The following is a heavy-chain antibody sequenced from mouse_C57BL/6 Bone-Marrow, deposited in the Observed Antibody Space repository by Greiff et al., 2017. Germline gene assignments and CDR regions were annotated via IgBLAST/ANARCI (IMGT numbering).Heavy chain of an antibody. J-gene: IGHJ3*01. Sequence: EVHLVESGGDLVKPGGSLKLSCAASGFTFSSYGMSWVRQTPDQRLEWVATISSGGSYTYYPDSVKGRFTISRDNAKNTLYLQMSSLKSEDTAMYYCARGPTVEKAYWGQGTLVTVAA. CDR1: GFTFSSYG. CDR3: ARGPTVEKAY. CDR2: ISSGGSYT. V-gene: IGHV5-6*01. D-gene: IGHD1-1*01.